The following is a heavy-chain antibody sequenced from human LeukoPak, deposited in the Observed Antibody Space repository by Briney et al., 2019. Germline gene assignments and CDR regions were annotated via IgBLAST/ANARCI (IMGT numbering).Heavy chain of an antibody. J-gene: IGHJ6*03. Sequence: SEKLSCNGSGCTLTLYAISWVRQPPGQGLEWKGGIIPILGTTNYAQQFQGSVTITAEKSTSTAYMELTSLSSEETAVYYCAVTAGPTGGGNFLGAGLVHYYSYRDVWGKGTTVTVPS. V-gene: IGHV1-69*10. CDR2: IIPILGTT. CDR3: AVTAGPTGGGNFLGAGLVHYYSYRDV. D-gene: IGHD3-16*01. CDR1: GCTLTLYA.